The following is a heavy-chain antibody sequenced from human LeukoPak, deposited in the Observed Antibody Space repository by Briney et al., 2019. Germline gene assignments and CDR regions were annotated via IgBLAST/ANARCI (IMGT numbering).Heavy chain of an antibody. CDR1: GDSISSYY. Sequence: SETLSLTCTVSGDSISSYYWTWIRQPPGKGLEWIGYIYYSGSTNYNPSLKSRVTISLDTSKNQFSLKLSSVTAADTAVYYCARAPYCSGGSCYPGYFDYWGQGTLVTVSS. J-gene: IGHJ4*02. V-gene: IGHV4-59*01. D-gene: IGHD2-15*01. CDR3: ARAPYCSGGSCYPGYFDY. CDR2: IYYSGST.